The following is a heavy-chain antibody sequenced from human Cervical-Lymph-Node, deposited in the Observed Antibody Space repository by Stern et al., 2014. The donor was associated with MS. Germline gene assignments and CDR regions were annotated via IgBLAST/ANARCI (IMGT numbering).Heavy chain of an antibody. CDR2: SNRDGSST. CDR1: GFSLSSYW. CDR3: ARGSAMDV. V-gene: IGHV3-74*02. J-gene: IGHJ6*02. Sequence: EVHLVESGGGLVQPGGSLRLSCAVSGFSLSSYWMHWARQVPGKGLVWVSRSNRDGSSTTYADHVKGRFIISRDNAKNTLYLQMNSLRAEDTAVYYCARGSAMDVWGQGTTVTVSS.